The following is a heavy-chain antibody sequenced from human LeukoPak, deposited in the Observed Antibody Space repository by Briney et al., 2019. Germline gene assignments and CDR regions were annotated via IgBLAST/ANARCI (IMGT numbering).Heavy chain of an antibody. D-gene: IGHD6-19*01. V-gene: IGHV3-30*04. CDR1: GFTFSSYA. Sequence: GRPLRLSCAASGFTFSSYAMHWVRQAPGKGLEWVAVISYDGSNKYYADSVKGRFTISRDNSKNTLYLQMNSLRAEDTAVYYCARVPYSSGWYYFDYWGQGTLVTVSS. J-gene: IGHJ4*02. CDR3: ARVPYSSGWYYFDY. CDR2: ISYDGSNK.